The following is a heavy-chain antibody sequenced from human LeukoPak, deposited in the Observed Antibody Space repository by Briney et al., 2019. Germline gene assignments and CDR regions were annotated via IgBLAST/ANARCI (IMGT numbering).Heavy chain of an antibody. CDR2: INSDGSST. CDR1: GFTFSSYW. Sequence: GGSLRLSCATSGFTFSSYWMHWVRQAPGKGLVWVSGINSDGSSTNYADSVKGRFTISRDNGKNTLYLEMNSLRAEDTAVYYCATYCSSTSCYANFDYWGQGTLVTVSS. CDR3: ATYCSSTSCYANFDY. D-gene: IGHD2-2*01. J-gene: IGHJ4*02. V-gene: IGHV3-74*01.